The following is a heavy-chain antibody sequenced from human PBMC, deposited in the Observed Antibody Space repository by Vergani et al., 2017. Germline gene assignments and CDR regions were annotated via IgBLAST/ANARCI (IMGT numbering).Heavy chain of an antibody. CDR2: IYYSGST. J-gene: IGHJ4*02. D-gene: IGHD3-10*01. Sequence: QVQLQESGPGLVKPSETLSLTCSVSGGSISSYYWSWIRQPPGKGLEWIGYIYYSGSTNYNTSLKSRVTISVDTSKNQFSLKVSSVTAADTAVYYCVRDYGENFDYWGQGTLVTVSS. CDR3: VRDYGENFDY. V-gene: IGHV4-59*01. CDR1: GGSISSYY.